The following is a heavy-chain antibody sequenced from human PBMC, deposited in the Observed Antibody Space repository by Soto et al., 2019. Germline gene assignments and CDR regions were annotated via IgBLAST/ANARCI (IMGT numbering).Heavy chain of an antibody. D-gene: IGHD7-27*01. CDR3: ARRDWGGMSTAPFAH. CDR1: W. Sequence: WGGCIIQKHRKGLEWMGLIYPAYSDTRFSPSFQGRVSISADNSNTTAYLQWSSLETSDTAVYYCARRDWGGMSTAPFAHWRKRTLVIVSS. CDR2: IYPAYSDT. J-gene: IGHJ4*02. V-gene: IGHV5-51*01.